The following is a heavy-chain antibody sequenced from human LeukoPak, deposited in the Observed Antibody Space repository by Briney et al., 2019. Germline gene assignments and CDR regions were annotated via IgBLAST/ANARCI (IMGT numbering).Heavy chain of an antibody. CDR2: IIPIFRTA. D-gene: IGHD2-2*02. CDR1: GGTFSSFA. J-gene: IGHJ3*02. Sequence: GSSVKVPCKASGGTFSSFAISWVRQAPGQGLEWMGGIIPIFRTADYAQKFKGRVTITSDESTSTAYMELSSLRSEDTAIYYCAREPSYCSSTSCHRPDDAFDIWGQGTLVTVSS. V-gene: IGHV1-69*01. CDR3: AREPSYCSSTSCHRPDDAFDI.